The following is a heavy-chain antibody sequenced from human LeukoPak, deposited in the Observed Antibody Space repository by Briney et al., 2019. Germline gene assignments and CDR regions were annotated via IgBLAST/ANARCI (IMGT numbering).Heavy chain of an antibody. CDR2: IYTSGST. Sequence: SETLSLTCTVSGGSISSYYWSWIRQPPGKGLEWIGRIYTSGSTNYNPSLKSRVTISVDTSKNQFSLKLSSVTAADTAVYYCARTYSYGLYYYMDVWGKGTTVTVSS. CDR3: ARTYSYGLYYYMDV. CDR1: GGSISSYY. J-gene: IGHJ6*03. V-gene: IGHV4-4*08. D-gene: IGHD5-18*01.